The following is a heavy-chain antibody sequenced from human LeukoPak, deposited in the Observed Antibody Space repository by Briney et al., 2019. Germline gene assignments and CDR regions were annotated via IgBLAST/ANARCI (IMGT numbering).Heavy chain of an antibody. CDR2: INPNTGAT. J-gene: IGHJ4*02. CDR1: GYTFIDYY. Sequence: ASVKVSCKASGYTFIDYYMNWVRQAPGQGLEWMGWINPNTGATKYAQRFLGRVNMTRDTSISTAYMELSSLRSDYTAVYYCASALVATRSAYWGQGTLVTVSS. CDR3: ASALVATRSAY. D-gene: IGHD5-12*01. V-gene: IGHV1-2*02.